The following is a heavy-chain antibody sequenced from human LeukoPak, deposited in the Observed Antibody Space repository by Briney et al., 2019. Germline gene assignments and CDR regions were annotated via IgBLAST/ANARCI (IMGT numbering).Heavy chain of an antibody. J-gene: IGHJ6*04. CDR1: GYTFTSYG. Sequence: GASVKVSCKASGYTFTSYGISWERQAPGQGLEWMGWISAYNGNTNYAQKLQGRVTMTTDTSTSTAYMELRSLRSDDTAVYYCARGGGYCSSTSCPIGGGMDVWGKGTTVTVPS. D-gene: IGHD2-2*01. CDR2: ISAYNGNT. V-gene: IGHV1-18*04. CDR3: ARGGGYCSSTSCPIGGGMDV.